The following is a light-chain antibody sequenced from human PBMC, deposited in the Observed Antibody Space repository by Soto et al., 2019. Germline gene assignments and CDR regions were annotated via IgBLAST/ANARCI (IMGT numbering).Light chain of an antibody. J-gene: IGKJ4*01. CDR2: CAS. CDR3: QQYNNWPPLT. V-gene: IGKV3-15*01. CDR1: QSVSSN. Sequence: ERVMTQSPATLSVSPGESVTLSCRASQSVSSNLAWYQQKPGQAPSLLIYCASTRATGIPARFSGTGSGTEFTLTISSLQSEDFAVYYCQQYNNWPPLTFGGGTKVEI.